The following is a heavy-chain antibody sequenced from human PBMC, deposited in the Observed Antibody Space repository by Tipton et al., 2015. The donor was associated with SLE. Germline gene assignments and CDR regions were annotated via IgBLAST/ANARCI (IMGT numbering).Heavy chain of an antibody. CDR2: IYTSGST. V-gene: IGHV4-4*09. J-gene: IGHJ4*02. CDR1: GGSFSGYY. Sequence: GLVKPSEALSLTCAVYGGSFSGYYWSWVRQPPGKGLEWIGYIYTSGSTNYNPSLKSRVTTSVDTSKNQFSLKLNSVTAADTAVYYCARGSGWYYYWGQGTLVTVSS. D-gene: IGHD6-19*01. CDR3: ARGSGWYYY.